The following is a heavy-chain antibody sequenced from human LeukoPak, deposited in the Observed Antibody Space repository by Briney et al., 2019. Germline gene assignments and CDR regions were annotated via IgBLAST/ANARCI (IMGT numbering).Heavy chain of an antibody. D-gene: IGHD5-18*01. Sequence: PGRSLRLSCAASGFTFSSYAMHWVRQAPGKGLEWVAVISYDGSNKYYADSVKGRFIISRDNSKNTLYLQMNSLRAEDTAVYYCARTGWPAMVTPFDYWGQGTLVTVSS. J-gene: IGHJ4*02. CDR3: ARTGWPAMVTPFDY. CDR1: GFTFSSYA. CDR2: ISYDGSNK. V-gene: IGHV3-30*04.